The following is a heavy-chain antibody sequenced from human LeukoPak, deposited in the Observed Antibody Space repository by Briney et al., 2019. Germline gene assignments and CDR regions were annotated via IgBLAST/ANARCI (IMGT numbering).Heavy chain of an antibody. V-gene: IGHV1-8*01. Sequence: GASVKASCKASGYTFISYDINWVRQATGQGLEWMGWMNPNSGNTGYAQKFQGRVTMTRNTSISTAYMELSSLRSEDTAVYYCARGWELRVYYYMDVWGKGTTVTVSS. CDR3: ARGWELRVYYYMDV. CDR1: GYTFISYD. CDR2: MNPNSGNT. D-gene: IGHD1-26*01. J-gene: IGHJ6*03.